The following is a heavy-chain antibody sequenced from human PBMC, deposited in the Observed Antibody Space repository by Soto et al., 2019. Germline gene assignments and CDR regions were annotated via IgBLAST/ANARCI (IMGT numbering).Heavy chain of an antibody. CDR2: ISAYNGNT. D-gene: IGHD1-26*01. Sequence: ASVKVSCKASGYTFPNYGITWVRQAPGQGLEWMGWISAYNGNTNYAQKLQGRVTMTTDTSTSTAYMELRSLRSDDTAVYYCARIVGADRRWFDPWGQGTLVTVSS. V-gene: IGHV1-18*01. J-gene: IGHJ5*02. CDR3: ARIVGADRRWFDP. CDR1: GYTFPNYG.